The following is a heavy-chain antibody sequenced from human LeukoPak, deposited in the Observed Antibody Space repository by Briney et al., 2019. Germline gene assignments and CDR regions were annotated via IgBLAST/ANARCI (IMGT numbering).Heavy chain of an antibody. Sequence: GRSLRLSCAASGFTFDDYAMHWVRQAPGKGLEWVSGISWNSGSIGYADSVKGRFTISRDNAKNSLYLQMNSLRAEDTALYYCAKDTWFGYWGQGTLVTVSS. CDR3: AKDTWFGY. V-gene: IGHV3-9*01. J-gene: IGHJ4*02. CDR2: ISWNSGSI. CDR1: GFTFDDYA.